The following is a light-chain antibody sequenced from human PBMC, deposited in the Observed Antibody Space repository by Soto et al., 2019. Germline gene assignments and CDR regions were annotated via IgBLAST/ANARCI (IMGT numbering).Light chain of an antibody. Sequence: VVLTQSPVTLSLSPGERATLSCRASQSFRGLLAWYQQKPGQAPRLLIYDAYNRATGIPPRFSGSGSGTDFTLTISSLEPEDSAVSYCQQRHMWPITFGQATRLKIK. V-gene: IGKV3-11*01. CDR3: QQRHMWPIT. J-gene: IGKJ5*01. CDR1: QSFRGL. CDR2: DAY.